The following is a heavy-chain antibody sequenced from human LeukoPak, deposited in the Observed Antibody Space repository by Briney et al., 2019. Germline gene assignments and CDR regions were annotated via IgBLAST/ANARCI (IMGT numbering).Heavy chain of an antibody. Sequence: RSSETLSLTCTVSGGSISSYYWSWIRQPPGKGLEWIGYIYYSGSTNYNPSLKSRVTISVDTSKNQFSLKLSSVTAADTAVYYCARGVHTVTTSGFDYWGQGTTVTVSS. D-gene: IGHD4-17*01. J-gene: IGHJ4*03. CDR1: GGSISSYY. CDR2: IYYSGST. CDR3: ARGVHTVTTSGFDY. V-gene: IGHV4-59*01.